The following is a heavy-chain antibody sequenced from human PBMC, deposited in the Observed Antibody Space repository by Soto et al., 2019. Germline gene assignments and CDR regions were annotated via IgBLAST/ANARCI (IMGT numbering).Heavy chain of an antibody. CDR2: IIPILGIA. CDR3: ARGGIAAAGTGAFDI. Sequence: QVQLVQSGAEVKKPGSSVKVSCKASGGTFSSYTISWVRQAPGQGLEWMGRIIPILGIANYAQKFQGRVTITADKSTSTAYMELSSLRSEDTAVYYCARGGIAAAGTGAFDIWGQGTMVTVSS. J-gene: IGHJ3*02. CDR1: GGTFSSYT. V-gene: IGHV1-69*02. D-gene: IGHD6-13*01.